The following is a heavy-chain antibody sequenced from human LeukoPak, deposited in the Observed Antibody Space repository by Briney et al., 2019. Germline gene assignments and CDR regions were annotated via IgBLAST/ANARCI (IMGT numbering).Heavy chain of an antibody. D-gene: IGHD3-16*01. V-gene: IGHV3-21*01. CDR3: AMLYAGGLTEPRN. CDR2: ISSSSSYI. CDR1: GFTFSSYS. J-gene: IGHJ4*02. Sequence: PGGSLRLSCAASGFTFSSYSMNWVRQAPGKGLEWVSSISSSSSYIYYADSVKGRFTISRDNAKNSLYLQMNSLRAEDTAVYYCAMLYAGGLTEPRNWGQGTLVTVSS.